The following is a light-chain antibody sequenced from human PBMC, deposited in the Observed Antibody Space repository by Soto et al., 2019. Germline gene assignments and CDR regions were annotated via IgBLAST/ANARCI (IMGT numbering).Light chain of an antibody. Sequence: EIVLTQSPATLSLSPGERATLSCRASQSVSSYLAWYQQKPGQAPRLLIYDASNRATGIPARFSGSGSGTDFTLTISSLVPEDFAVYYSQQRSTSFGQGTKLEIK. CDR1: QSVSSY. J-gene: IGKJ2*01. CDR3: QQRSTS. V-gene: IGKV3-11*01. CDR2: DAS.